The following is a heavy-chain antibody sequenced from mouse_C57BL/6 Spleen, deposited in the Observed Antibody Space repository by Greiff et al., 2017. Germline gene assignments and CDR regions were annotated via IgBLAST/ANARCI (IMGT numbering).Heavy chain of an antibody. CDR2: IDPSDSYT. CDR1: GYTFTSYW. Sequence: QVQLQQPGAELVKPGASVKLSCKASGYTFTSYWMQWVKQRPGQGLEWIGEIDPSDSYTNYNQKFKGKATLTVDTSSSTAYMQLSSLTSEDSAVYYCAREAGSGYVEAWFADWGQGTLVTVSA. D-gene: IGHD3-2*02. CDR3: AREAGSGYVEAWFAD. V-gene: IGHV1-50*01. J-gene: IGHJ3*01.